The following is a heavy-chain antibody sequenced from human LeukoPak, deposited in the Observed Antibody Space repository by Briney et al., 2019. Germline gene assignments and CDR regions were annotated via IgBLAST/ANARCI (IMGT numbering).Heavy chain of an antibody. J-gene: IGHJ3*02. D-gene: IGHD3-22*01. CDR2: IKQDGSEK. CDR1: GFTFSSYA. CDR3: ARYYDSSGYYGAFDI. Sequence: GGSLRLSCAASGFTFSSYAMSWVRQAPGKGLEWVANIKQDGSEKYYVDSVKGRFTISRDNAKNSLYLQMNSLRAEDTAVYYCARYYDSSGYYGAFDIWGQGTMVTVSS. V-gene: IGHV3-7*01.